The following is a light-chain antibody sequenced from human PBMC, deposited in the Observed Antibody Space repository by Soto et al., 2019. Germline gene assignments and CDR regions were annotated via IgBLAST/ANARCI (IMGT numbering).Light chain of an antibody. Sequence: EIVMTQSPATLSVSPGERATLSCRASQSVSSYLAWYQQKPGQAPRLLIYDASNRATGIPARFSGSGSGTDFTLTIRRLEPEDFAVYYCQQYGSSPRTFGQGTKVDI. J-gene: IGKJ1*01. CDR2: DAS. CDR3: QQYGSSPRT. CDR1: QSVSSY. V-gene: IGKV3-20*01.